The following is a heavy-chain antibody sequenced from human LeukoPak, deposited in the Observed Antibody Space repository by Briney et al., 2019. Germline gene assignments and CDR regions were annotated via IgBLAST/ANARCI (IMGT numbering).Heavy chain of an antibody. CDR1: GFTVSNSY. CDR2: IYKSGST. Sequence: GGSLRLSCAASGFTVSNSYMSWVRQAPGKGLEWVSVIYKSGSTYYADSVKGRFTISRDNSKNTLYLQMNSLRAEDAAVYYCANEYSKGDIWGQGTMVTVSS. CDR3: ANEYSKGDI. J-gene: IGHJ3*02. V-gene: IGHV3-53*01. D-gene: IGHD4-11*01.